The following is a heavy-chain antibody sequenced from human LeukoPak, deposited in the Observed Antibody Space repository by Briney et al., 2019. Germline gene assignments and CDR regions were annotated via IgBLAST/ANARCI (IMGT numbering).Heavy chain of an antibody. Sequence: SETLSLTCAVYGGSFSGYYWSWIRQPPGKGLEWIGEINHSGSTNYNPSLKSRVTISVDTSKNQFSLKLSSVTAADTAVYYCARDWLLGYCSGGSCYRPPYYYYGMDVWGQGTTVTVSS. V-gene: IGHV4-34*01. D-gene: IGHD2-15*01. CDR3: ARDWLLGYCSGGSCYRPPYYYYGMDV. CDR2: INHSGST. J-gene: IGHJ6*02. CDR1: GGSFSGYY.